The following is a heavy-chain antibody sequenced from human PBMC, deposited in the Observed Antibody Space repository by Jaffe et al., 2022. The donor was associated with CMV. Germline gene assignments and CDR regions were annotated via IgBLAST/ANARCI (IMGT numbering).Heavy chain of an antibody. V-gene: IGHV3-74*01. CDR1: GFTFSSYW. D-gene: IGHD4-4*01. CDR2: INGDGSGT. CDR3: ATGNSHAFDM. J-gene: IGHJ3*02. Sequence: EVQLVESGGGLVQPGGSLRLSCAASGFTFSSYWMHWVRQAPGKGLVWVSRINGDGSGTTYADSVKGRFTISRDNAENTLYLQMSSLRAEDTAVYYCATGNSHAFDMWGQGTMVTVSS.